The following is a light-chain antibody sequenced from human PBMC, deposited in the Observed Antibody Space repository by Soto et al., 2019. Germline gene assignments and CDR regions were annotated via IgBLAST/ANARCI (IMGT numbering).Light chain of an antibody. V-gene: IGLV1-44*01. CDR2: NNN. J-gene: IGLJ1*01. Sequence: QSVLTQPPSASGTPVQRVTISCSGGSSNIGTNAVNWYQQLPGTAPKLLIYNNNQRPSGVPDRFSGSKSGTSASLAISGLQSEDEADYYCAAWDDSLNGYVFGTGTKVTVL. CDR3: AAWDDSLNGYV. CDR1: SSNIGTNA.